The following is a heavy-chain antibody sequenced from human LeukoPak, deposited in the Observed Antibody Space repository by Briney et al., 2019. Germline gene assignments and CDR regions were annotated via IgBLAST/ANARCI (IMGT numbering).Heavy chain of an antibody. D-gene: IGHD6-13*01. V-gene: IGHV1-2*02. Sequence: GASVKVSCKASGYTFTGYYMHWVRQAPGQGLEWMGWINPNSGGTNYAQKFQGRVTMTRDTSISTAYMELSRLRSDDTAVYYCARSRVTAAGSKGSWFDPWGQETLVTVSS. CDR2: INPNSGGT. J-gene: IGHJ5*02. CDR1: GYTFTGYY. CDR3: ARSRVTAAGSKGSWFDP.